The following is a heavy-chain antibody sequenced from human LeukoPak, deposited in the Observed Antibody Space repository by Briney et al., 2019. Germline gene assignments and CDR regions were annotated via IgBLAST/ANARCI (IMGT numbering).Heavy chain of an antibody. J-gene: IGHJ6*02. Sequence: ASVKVSCKASGYTFTSYDINWVRQATGQGLEWMRWMNPNSGNTGYARKFQGRVTMTRNTSISTAYMELSSLRSEDTAVYYCARINDFWSGPTLDVWDQGTTVTVSS. CDR2: MNPNSGNT. D-gene: IGHD3-3*01. CDR3: ARINDFWSGPTLDV. V-gene: IGHV1-8*01. CDR1: GYTFTSYD.